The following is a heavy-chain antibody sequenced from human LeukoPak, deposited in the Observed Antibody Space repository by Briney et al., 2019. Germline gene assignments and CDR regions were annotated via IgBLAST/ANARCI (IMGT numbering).Heavy chain of an antibody. CDR1: GFTFSSYA. CDR3: AKKGSEYQLPEH. V-gene: IGHV3-23*01. CDR2: ISGSGGST. D-gene: IGHD2-2*01. Sequence: GGSLRLSCAASGFTFSSYAMSWVRQAPGKGLEWVSAISGSGGSTYYADSVKGRFTISRDNSKNTLYLQMNSLRAEDTAAYYCAKKGSEYQLPEHWGQGTLVTVSS. J-gene: IGHJ1*01.